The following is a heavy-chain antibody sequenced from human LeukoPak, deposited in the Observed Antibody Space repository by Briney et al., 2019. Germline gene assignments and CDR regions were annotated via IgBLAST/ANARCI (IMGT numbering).Heavy chain of an antibody. CDR1: GFTLKTYS. D-gene: IGHD2-15*01. Sequence: GGSLRLSCAASGFTLKTYSLNWVRQAPGKGLEWVSSISSSSIYIYYADSVKGRFTISRDNAKNSLYLQMNSLRAEDTAVYYCARSAIDYCSGGSCYLDYYYYYMDVWGKGTTVTVSS. CDR3: ARSAIDYCSGGSCYLDYYYYYMDV. CDR2: ISSSSIYI. J-gene: IGHJ6*03. V-gene: IGHV3-21*04.